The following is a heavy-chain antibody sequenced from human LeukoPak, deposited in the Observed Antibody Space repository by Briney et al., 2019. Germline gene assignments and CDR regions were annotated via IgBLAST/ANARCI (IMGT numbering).Heavy chain of an antibody. CDR1: KFTFSHYG. D-gene: IGHD6-19*01. Sequence: GGSLRLSCAASKFTFSHYGMHWVRQAPGKGLEWVAVVFNDGSNQYYADSVKGRFTVSRDNSQNMLYLQMNSLRPEDTAVYYCAKVASSGWRAGLDYWGQGTLVTVSS. J-gene: IGHJ4*02. CDR2: VFNDGSNQ. V-gene: IGHV3-33*03. CDR3: AKVASSGWRAGLDY.